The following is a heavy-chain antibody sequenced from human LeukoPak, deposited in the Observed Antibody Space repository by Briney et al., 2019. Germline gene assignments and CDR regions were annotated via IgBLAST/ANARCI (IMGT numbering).Heavy chain of an antibody. D-gene: IGHD3-10*01. Sequence: GGSLTLSCAASGFSFSIHGMGWVRRAPGKGLEWVSVIYSGGSTYYADSVKGRFTISRDNSKNTLYLQMNSLRAEDTAVYYCARDGGAAFDIWGQGTMVTVSS. J-gene: IGHJ3*02. V-gene: IGHV3-53*01. CDR1: GFSFSIHG. CDR2: IYSGGST. CDR3: ARDGGAAFDI.